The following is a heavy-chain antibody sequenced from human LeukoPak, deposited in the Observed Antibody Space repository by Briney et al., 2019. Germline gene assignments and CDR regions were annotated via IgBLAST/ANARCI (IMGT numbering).Heavy chain of an antibody. V-gene: IGHV4-34*01. Sequence: SETLSLTCAVYGGSFSGYYWSWIRQPPGKGLEWIGEINHSGSTNYNPSLKSRVTISVDTSKNQFSLKLSSVTAADTAVYYCARAYCGGDCYSQNGAFDIWGQGTMVTVSS. CDR1: GGSFSGYY. D-gene: IGHD2-21*02. CDR2: INHSGST. CDR3: ARAYCGGDCYSQNGAFDI. J-gene: IGHJ3*02.